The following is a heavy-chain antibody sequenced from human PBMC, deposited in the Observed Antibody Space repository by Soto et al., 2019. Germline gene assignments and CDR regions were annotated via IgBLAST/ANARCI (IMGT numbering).Heavy chain of an antibody. CDR1: GGSISSGGYY. Sequence: QVQLQESGPGLVKPSQTLSLTCTVSGGSISSGGYYWSWIRQHPEKGLEWIGYIYYSGSTYYNPALKSRVTISGDTSKNQFSLKLSSVTAADTAVYYCARGGYYGSGSYLPPDYWGQGTLVTVSS. D-gene: IGHD3-10*01. CDR3: ARGGYYGSGSYLPPDY. J-gene: IGHJ4*02. CDR2: IYYSGST. V-gene: IGHV4-31*03.